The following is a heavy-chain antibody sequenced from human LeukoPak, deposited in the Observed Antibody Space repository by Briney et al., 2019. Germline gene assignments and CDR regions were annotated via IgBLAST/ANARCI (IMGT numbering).Heavy chain of an antibody. Sequence: SETLSLTCTVSGGSISSYYWSWIRQPPGKGLEWIGYIYYSGSTNYNPSLKSRVTISVDTSKNQFSLKLSSVTAADTAVYYCAREYGYSYGSAGASDIWGQGTMVTVSS. D-gene: IGHD5-18*01. CDR3: AREYGYSYGSAGASDI. CDR2: IYYSGST. V-gene: IGHV4-59*01. CDR1: GGSISSYY. J-gene: IGHJ3*02.